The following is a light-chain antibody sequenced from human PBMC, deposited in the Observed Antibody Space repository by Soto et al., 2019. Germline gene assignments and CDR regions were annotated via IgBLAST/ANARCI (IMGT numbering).Light chain of an antibody. CDR3: LVYGGVGTLV. J-gene: IGLJ7*02. V-gene: IGLV2-14*03. Sequence: QSVLTQPASVSGSPGQSISISSTATNTDLSLHHYVSWYQQHPGKAPKLVIYEVGHRPSNVSGRFSGSTRGNTASLTISGLQAEADADYYFLVYGGVGTLVFGGGTKRAAL. CDR2: EVG. CDR1: NTDLSLHHY.